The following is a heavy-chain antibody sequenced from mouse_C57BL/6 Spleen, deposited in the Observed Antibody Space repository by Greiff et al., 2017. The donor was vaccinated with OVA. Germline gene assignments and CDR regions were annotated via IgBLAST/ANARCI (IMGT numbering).Heavy chain of an antibody. J-gene: IGHJ4*01. D-gene: IGHD1-1*01. CDR3: AREDYDYYAMDY. Sequence: VQLVESGAELVRPGASVKLSCKASGYTFTDYYINWVKQRPGQGLEWIARIYPGSGNTYYNEKFKGKATLTAEKSSSTAYMQLSSLTSEDSAVYFCAREDYDYYAMDYWGQGTSVTVSS. V-gene: IGHV1-76*01. CDR2: IYPGSGNT. CDR1: GYTFTDYY.